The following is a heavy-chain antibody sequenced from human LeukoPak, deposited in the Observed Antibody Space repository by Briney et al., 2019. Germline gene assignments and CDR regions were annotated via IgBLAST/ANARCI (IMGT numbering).Heavy chain of an antibody. CDR3: ARVGGGYDFGY. Sequence: PGGSLRLSCAASGFTFSSYWMSWVRQAPGKGLEWVANIKQDGSEKYYVDSVKGRFTISRDNAKNSLYLQMNSLGAEDTAVYYCARVGGGYDFGYWGQGTLVTVSS. V-gene: IGHV3-7*01. CDR1: GFTFSSYW. J-gene: IGHJ4*02. D-gene: IGHD5-12*01. CDR2: IKQDGSEK.